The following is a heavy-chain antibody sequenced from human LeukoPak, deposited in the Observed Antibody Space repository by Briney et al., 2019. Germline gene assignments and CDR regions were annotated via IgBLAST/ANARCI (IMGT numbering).Heavy chain of an antibody. J-gene: IGHJ4*02. CDR1: GYTFTGYF. D-gene: IGHD2-2*01. CDR2: INPNSGGT. CDR3: ARDLPEEYQLQHTQFDY. V-gene: IGHV1-2*02. Sequence: ASVKVSCKASGYTFTGYFMHWVRQAPGQGLEWMGWINPNSGGTNYAQKFQGRVTMTRDTSISTAYMELSRLGSDDTAVYYCARDLPEEYQLQHTQFDYWGQGTPVTVSS.